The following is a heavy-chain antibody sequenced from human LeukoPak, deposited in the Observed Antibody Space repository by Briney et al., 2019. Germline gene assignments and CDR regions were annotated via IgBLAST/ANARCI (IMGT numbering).Heavy chain of an antibody. J-gene: IGHJ4*02. V-gene: IGHV3-74*01. CDR1: GFTFGRYW. CDR2: INPDGSST. Sequence: PGGSVRLSCVASGFTFGRYWMHWVRQVPGKGLYWVSRINPDGSSTNYADSVQGRFTISRDNAKNTLYLQMSSLRADDTAIYYCWVFDFDASAYYALDYWGQGTLVTVSS. CDR3: WVFDFDASAYYALDY. D-gene: IGHD3-22*01.